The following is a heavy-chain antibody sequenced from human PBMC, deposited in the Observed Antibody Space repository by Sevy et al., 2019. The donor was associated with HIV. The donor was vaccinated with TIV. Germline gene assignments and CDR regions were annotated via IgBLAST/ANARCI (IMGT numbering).Heavy chain of an antibody. Sequence: GSLRLSCAASGFTFNNYWMTWVRQAPGKGLEWVANIKQDGSDKYYMESVKGRFNISRDNTKNSLYLQLNSLRAEDTAVFYCARSWDYWGQMGYWGQGTLVTVSS. CDR1: GFTFNNYW. D-gene: IGHD7-27*01. CDR2: IKQDGSDK. J-gene: IGHJ4*02. CDR3: ARSWDYWGQMGY. V-gene: IGHV3-7*03.